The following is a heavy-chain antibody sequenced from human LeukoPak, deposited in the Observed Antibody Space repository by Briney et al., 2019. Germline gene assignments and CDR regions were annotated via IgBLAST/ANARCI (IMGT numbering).Heavy chain of an antibody. CDR1: GFTFSSYG. CDR3: AKPRGYSSGWYFDY. Sequence: PGGSLRLSCAASGFTFSSYGMHWVRQAPGKGLEWVAFIRYDGSNKYYADSVKGRFTISRDNSTNTLYLQMNSLRAEDTAVYYCAKPRGYSSGWYFDYWGQGTLVTVSS. V-gene: IGHV3-30*02. J-gene: IGHJ4*02. D-gene: IGHD6-19*01. CDR2: IRYDGSNK.